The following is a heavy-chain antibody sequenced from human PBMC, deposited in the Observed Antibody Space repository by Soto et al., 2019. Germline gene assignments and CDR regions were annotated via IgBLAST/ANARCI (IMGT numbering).Heavy chain of an antibody. CDR2: INPSGGST. CDR3: ARRGNGFDL. CDR1: GYTFISYY. D-gene: IGHD1-1*01. V-gene: IGHV1-46*01. Sequence: ASVKVSCKASGYTFISYYMHWVRQAPGQGLEWMGLINPSGGSTTYAQKFQGRVTMTRVTSTSTVYMELSSLRSEDTAVYYCARRGNGFDLWGQGTMVTVSS. J-gene: IGHJ3*01.